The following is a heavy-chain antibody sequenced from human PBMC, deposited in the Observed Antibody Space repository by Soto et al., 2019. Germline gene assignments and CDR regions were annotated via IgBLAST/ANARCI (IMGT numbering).Heavy chain of an antibody. V-gene: IGHV4-61*01. D-gene: IGHD1-26*01. CDR3: ARVRGRVGATYRYFDY. CDR1: GGSVSSGSYY. Sequence: QVQLQESGPGLVKPSETLSLTCTVSGGSVSSGSYYWSWIRQPPGKGLEWIGYIYYSGSTNYNPSLKSRVTISVDTSKNQFSLKLSSVTAADTAVYYCARVRGRVGATYRYFDYWGQGTLVTVSS. CDR2: IYYSGST. J-gene: IGHJ4*02.